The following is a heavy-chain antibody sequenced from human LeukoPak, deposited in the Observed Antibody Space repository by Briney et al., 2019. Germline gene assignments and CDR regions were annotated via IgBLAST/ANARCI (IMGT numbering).Heavy chain of an antibody. J-gene: IGHJ4*02. Sequence: PGGSLRLSCAASGFTFNNYAMNWVRQAPGKGLEWVSAISESGDKTHYADSVKGRFTISRDNPQNTLYLQMNSLRAEDTALYYCAKQWVDCWGQGTLVTVSS. CDR3: AKQWVDC. CDR2: ISESGDKT. D-gene: IGHD1-26*01. CDR1: GFTFNNYA. V-gene: IGHV3-23*01.